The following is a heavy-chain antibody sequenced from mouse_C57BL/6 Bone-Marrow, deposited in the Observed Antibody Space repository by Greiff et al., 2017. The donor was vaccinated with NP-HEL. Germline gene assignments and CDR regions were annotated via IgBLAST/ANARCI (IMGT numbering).Heavy chain of an antibody. J-gene: IGHJ4*01. V-gene: IGHV1-39*01. CDR3: ARAGVTTVVDRVYYYAMDY. Sequence: EVQLQQSGPELVKPGASVKISCKASGYSFTDYNMNWVKQSHGKSLEWIGVINPNYGTTSYNQKFKGKATLTVDQSSSTAYMQLNSLTSEDSAVYYCARAGVTTVVDRVYYYAMDYWGQGTSVTVSS. CDR1: GYSFTDYN. CDR2: INPNYGTT. D-gene: IGHD1-1*01.